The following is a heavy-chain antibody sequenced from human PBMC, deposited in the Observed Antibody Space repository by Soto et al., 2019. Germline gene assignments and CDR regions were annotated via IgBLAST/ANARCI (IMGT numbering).Heavy chain of an antibody. Sequence: EVQLVESGGGLVQPGGSLRLSCAASGFTSSSYWMSWVRQAPGKGLEWVANIKQDGSEKYYVDSVKGRFTISRDNAKNSLYLQMNSLRAEDTAVYYCARGAWDIVSHWFDPWGQGTLVTVSS. D-gene: IGHD2-15*01. CDR3: ARGAWDIVSHWFDP. CDR1: GFTSSSYW. V-gene: IGHV3-7*01. J-gene: IGHJ5*02. CDR2: IKQDGSEK.